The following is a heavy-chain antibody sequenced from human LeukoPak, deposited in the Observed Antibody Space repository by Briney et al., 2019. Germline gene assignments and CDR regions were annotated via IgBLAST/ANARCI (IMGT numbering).Heavy chain of an antibody. D-gene: IGHD6-19*01. CDR2: IYYTGTT. J-gene: IGHJ4*02. CDR3: ATIDSGY. CDR1: GGSMSDYY. V-gene: IGHV4-59*01. Sequence: SETLSLTCTVSGGSMSDYYWSWIRQPPGKGLEWIGYIYYTGTTNYNPSLKSRVTILVDTSKNQFSLKLNSVTAADTAVYYCATIDSGYWGQGTLVTVSS.